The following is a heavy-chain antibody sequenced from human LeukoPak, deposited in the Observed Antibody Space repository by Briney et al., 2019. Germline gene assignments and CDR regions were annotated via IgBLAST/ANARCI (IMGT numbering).Heavy chain of an antibody. CDR2: IYYSGTT. J-gene: IGHJ4*02. Sequence: PSETLSLTCTVSGGSISSYYWSWIRQPPGKALGWIGYIYYSGTTSYNPSLKSRVTISVDTSKNQFSLKLTSVTAADTAVYYCARALRLYYFDYWGQGTLVTVSS. CDR3: ARALRLYYFDY. D-gene: IGHD2/OR15-2a*01. V-gene: IGHV4-59*01. CDR1: GGSISSYY.